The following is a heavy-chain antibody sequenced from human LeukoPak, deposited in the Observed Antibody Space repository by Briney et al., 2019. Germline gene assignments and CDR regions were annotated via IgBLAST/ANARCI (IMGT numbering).Heavy chain of an antibody. CDR3: ARDNRVRGVKNGMDV. Sequence: PSETLSLTCTVSGGSISSYYWSRIRQPPGEGLEWIGYIYYSGSTNYNPSLKSRVTISVDTSKNQFSLKLSSVTAADTAVYYCARDNRVRGVKNGMDVWGKGTTVTVSS. V-gene: IGHV4-59*01. D-gene: IGHD3-10*01. CDR1: GGSISSYY. J-gene: IGHJ6*04. CDR2: IYYSGST.